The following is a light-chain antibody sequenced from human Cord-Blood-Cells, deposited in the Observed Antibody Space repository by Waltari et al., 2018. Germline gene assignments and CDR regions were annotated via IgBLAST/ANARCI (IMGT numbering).Light chain of an antibody. V-gene: IGKV3-20*01. CDR1: LSVSSSY. Sequence: EIVLTQSPGTLSLSPGDRVTFPCRASLSVSSSYLAWYQQKPGQAPKLLIYGASSRATGIPDRFSGSGSGTDFTLTISRLEPEDFAVYYCQQYDSSLRTFGQGTKVEIK. CDR2: GAS. CDR3: QQYDSSLRT. J-gene: IGKJ1*01.